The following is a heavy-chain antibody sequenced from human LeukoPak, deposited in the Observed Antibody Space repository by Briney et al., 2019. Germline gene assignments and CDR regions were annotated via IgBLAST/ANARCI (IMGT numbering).Heavy chain of an antibody. CDR3: AKDMGYQGEFDY. CDR2: ISWNSGSI. V-gene: IGHV3-9*01. Sequence: PGGSLRLSCAASGFTFDDYAMHWVRQAPGKGLEWVSGISWNSGSIGYADSVKGRFTISRDNAKNSLYLQMNSLRAEDTALYYCAKDMGYQGEFDYWGQGTLVTVSS. J-gene: IGHJ4*02. CDR1: GFTFDDYA. D-gene: IGHD2-2*01.